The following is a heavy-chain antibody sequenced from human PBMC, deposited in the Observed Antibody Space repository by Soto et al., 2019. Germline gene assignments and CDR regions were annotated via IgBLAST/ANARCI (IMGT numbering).Heavy chain of an antibody. CDR3: ARVGYSNNYYYGMDV. J-gene: IGHJ6*02. Sequence: SETLALTSSVYGGSFSGYYWSWIRQPPGKGLEWIGEINHSGSTNYNPSLKSRVTISVDTSKNQFSLKLSSVTAADTAVYYCARVGYSNNYYYGMDVWGQGTTVTVSS. CDR1: GGSFSGYY. D-gene: IGHD4-4*01. V-gene: IGHV4-34*01. CDR2: INHSGST.